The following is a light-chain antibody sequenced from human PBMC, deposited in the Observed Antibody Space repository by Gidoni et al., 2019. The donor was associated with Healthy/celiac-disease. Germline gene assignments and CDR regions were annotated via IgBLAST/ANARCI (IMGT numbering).Light chain of an antibody. J-gene: IGKJ3*01. V-gene: IGKV2-30*02. CDR2: KVS. CDR3: MQGTHWPPFT. Sequence: DVVMTQSPLSLPVILGQPASISCRSSQSLVHSDGNTYLNWFQQRPGQSPRRLIYKVSNRDSGVPDRFSGSGSGTDFTLKISRVEAEDVGVYYCMQGTHWPPFTFGPGTKVDIK. CDR1: QSLVHSDGNTY.